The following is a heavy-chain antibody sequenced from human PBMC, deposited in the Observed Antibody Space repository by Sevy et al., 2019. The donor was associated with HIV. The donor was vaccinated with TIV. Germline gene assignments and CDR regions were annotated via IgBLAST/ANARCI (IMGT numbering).Heavy chain of an antibody. J-gene: IGHJ4*02. CDR3: ATDRGLTMVQGVIVY. CDR1: GYTLAELS. CDR2: FDPEDGET. Sequence: GASVKVSCKVSGYTLAELSMHWVRQAPGKGLEWMGCFDPEDGETIYAQKFQGRVTMTEDTSTDTAYMELSSLRSEDTAGYYCATDRGLTMVQGVIVYWGQGTLVTVSS. V-gene: IGHV1-24*01. D-gene: IGHD3-10*01.